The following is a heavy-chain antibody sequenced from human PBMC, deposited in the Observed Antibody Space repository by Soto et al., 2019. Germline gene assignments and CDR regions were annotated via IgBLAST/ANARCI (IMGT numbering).Heavy chain of an antibody. CDR1: GFTVSSNY. Sequence: PGGSLRLSCAASGFTVSSNYMSWVRQAPGKGLEWVSVIYSGGSTYYADSVKGRFTISRDNSKNTLYLQMNSLRAEDTAVYYCARDLFSGGYSGYDPPYYYYGMDVWGQGTTVTVSS. D-gene: IGHD5-12*01. CDR2: IYSGGST. CDR3: ARDLFSGGYSGYDPPYYYYGMDV. J-gene: IGHJ6*02. V-gene: IGHV3-66*01.